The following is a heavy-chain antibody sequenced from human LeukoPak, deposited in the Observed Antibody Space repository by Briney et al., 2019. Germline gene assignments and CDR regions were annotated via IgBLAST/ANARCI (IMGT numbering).Heavy chain of an antibody. Sequence: PGGSLRLSCAASGFTFSSYEMNWVRQAPGKGLEWVSYISSSGSTIYYADSVKGRFTTSRDNAKDSLFLQMNSLRADDTAVYYCARSLYVRGDNTVVPVAFDYWGQGTLVTVSS. CDR2: ISSSGSTI. J-gene: IGHJ4*02. CDR3: ARSLYVRGDNTVVPVAFDY. CDR1: GFTFSSYE. V-gene: IGHV3-48*03. D-gene: IGHD2-2*01.